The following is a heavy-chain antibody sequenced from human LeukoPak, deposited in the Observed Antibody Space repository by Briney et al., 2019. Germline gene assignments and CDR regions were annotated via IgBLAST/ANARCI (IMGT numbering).Heavy chain of an antibody. V-gene: IGHV5-51*01. CDR2: IYPGDSDT. CDR3: ARGGNFRYGSSDY. CDR1: GYSFTSNW. Sequence: GESLKISCKGSGYSFTSNWIGWVRQRPGKGLEWMGIIYPGDSDTRYSPSFQGQVTMSVDKSITTAYLQWSSLRASDTAMYYCARGGNFRYGSSDYWGQGTLVTVSS. J-gene: IGHJ4*02. D-gene: IGHD5-18*01.